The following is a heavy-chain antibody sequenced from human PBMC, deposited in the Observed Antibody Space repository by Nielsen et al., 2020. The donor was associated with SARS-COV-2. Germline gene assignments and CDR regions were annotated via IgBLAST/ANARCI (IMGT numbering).Heavy chain of an antibody. D-gene: IGHD3-9*01. CDR2: INPNSGGT. V-gene: IGHV1-2*06. Sequence: ASVKVSCKASGYTFTGYYMHWVRQAPGQGLEWMGRINPNSGGTNYAQKFQGRVTMTRDTSISKAYMELSRLRSDDTAVYYCARDLLGAAYYDILTGYSDWFDPWGQGTLVTVSS. J-gene: IGHJ5*02. CDR3: ARDLLGAAYYDILTGYSDWFDP. CDR1: GYTFTGYY.